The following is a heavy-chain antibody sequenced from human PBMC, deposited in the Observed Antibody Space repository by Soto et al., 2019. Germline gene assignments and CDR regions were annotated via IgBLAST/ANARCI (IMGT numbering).Heavy chain of an antibody. CDR2: IGSSDNII. J-gene: IGHJ4*02. V-gene: IGHV3-11*01. CDR1: GFTFSDYY. CDR3: ARDLGYYESSGYFDY. Sequence: GGSLRLSCAASGFTFSDYYMSWIRQAPGKGLEWVSYIGSSDNIIYYADSVKGRFTISRDNAKNSLYLQMNSLRAEDTAVYYCARDLGYYESSGYFDYWGQGTLVTVS. D-gene: IGHD3-22*01.